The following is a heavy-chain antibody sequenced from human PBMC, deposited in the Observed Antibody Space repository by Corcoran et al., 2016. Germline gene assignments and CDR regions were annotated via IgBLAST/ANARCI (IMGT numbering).Heavy chain of an antibody. CDR3: ARGWSGGIL. J-gene: IGHJ3*01. V-gene: IGHV3-48*04. CDR1: GFTFSSYS. Sequence: EVQMVESGGGLVQPGGSLRLSCAASGFTFSSYSMNWVRQAPGKGLQWVSYISSSGTTVYYADSVKGRFTNSRDNAENSLYLQMNSLRVEDTALYFGARGWSGGILWGRGTMVTVSS. D-gene: IGHD1-26*01. CDR2: ISSSGTTV.